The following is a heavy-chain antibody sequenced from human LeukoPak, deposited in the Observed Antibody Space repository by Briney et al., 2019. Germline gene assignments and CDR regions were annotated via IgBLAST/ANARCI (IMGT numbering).Heavy chain of an antibody. V-gene: IGHV4-59*08. D-gene: IGHD3-10*01. CDR2: INYSGTT. CDR1: GGSISTYY. J-gene: IGHJ4*02. Sequence: SETLSLTCNISGGSISTYYWSWLRQAPEKGLEWLASINYSGTTDYNPSLESRVSISVDTSKNRFSLRLSSVTAADTAVYYCARSYYGYPTTCYFDFWGQGTLVTVSS. CDR3: ARSYYGYPTTCYFDF.